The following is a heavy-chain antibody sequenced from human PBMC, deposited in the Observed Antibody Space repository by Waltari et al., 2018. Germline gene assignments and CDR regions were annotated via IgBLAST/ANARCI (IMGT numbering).Heavy chain of an antibody. CDR1: GGSISSGSYY. D-gene: IGHD2-15*01. J-gene: IGHJ3*02. CDR2: SYTSGST. V-gene: IGHV4-61*09. CDR3: ARAQRMTAGAFDI. Sequence: QVQLQESGPGLVKPSQTLSLTCTVSGGSISSGSYYWSWIRQPAGKGLEWIGYSYTSGSTNYNPSLEIRVTISVDTSKNQFSLKLSSVTAADTAVYYCARAQRMTAGAFDIWGQGTMVTVSS.